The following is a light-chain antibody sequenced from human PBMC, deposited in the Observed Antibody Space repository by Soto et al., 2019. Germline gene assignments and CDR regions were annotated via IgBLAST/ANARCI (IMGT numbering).Light chain of an antibody. CDR3: QQYGSSSPWT. Sequence: EIVLTQSPGTLSLSPGERATLSCRASQSVSSSYLAWYQQKPGQDPRLLIYGASSRAPGIPDRFSGSGSGTDFTLTMSRLEPQDLAVYCCQQYGSSSPWTFGPGTKVEIK. CDR2: GAS. J-gene: IGKJ1*01. V-gene: IGKV3-20*01. CDR1: QSVSSSY.